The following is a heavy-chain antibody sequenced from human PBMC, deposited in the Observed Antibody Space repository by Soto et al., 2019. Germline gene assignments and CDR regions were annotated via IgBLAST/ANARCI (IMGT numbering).Heavy chain of an antibody. V-gene: IGHV1-2*02. J-gene: IGHJ3*02. CDR2: INPNSGGT. Sequence: ASVNVFFKTSGYTFTGYDMHWVRQAPGQGLELRGWINPNSGGTNYAQKFQGRVTMTRDTSISTAYMELSRLRSDDTALYYCARASDSRDVFDTWGQGTMVTVSS. D-gene: IGHD3-22*01. CDR3: ARASDSRDVFDT. CDR1: GYTFTGYD.